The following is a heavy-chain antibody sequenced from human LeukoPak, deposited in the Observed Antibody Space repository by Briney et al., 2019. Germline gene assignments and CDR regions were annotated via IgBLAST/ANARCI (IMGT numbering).Heavy chain of an antibody. V-gene: IGHV4-34*01. CDR2: INHSGST. Sequence: SETLSLTCAVYGGSFSGYYWSWIRQPPGKGLEWIGEINHSGSTNYNPSLKSRVTISVDTSKNQFSLKLSSVTAADTAVYYCARVEMATIDYWGQGTLVTVSS. CDR3: ARVEMATIDY. J-gene: IGHJ4*02. CDR1: GGSFSGYY. D-gene: IGHD5-24*01.